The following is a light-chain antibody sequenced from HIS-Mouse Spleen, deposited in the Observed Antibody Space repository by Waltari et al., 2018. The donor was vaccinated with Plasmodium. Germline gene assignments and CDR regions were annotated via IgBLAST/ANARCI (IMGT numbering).Light chain of an antibody. J-gene: IGLJ1*01. CDR1: ALPKQY. Sequence: SYELTQPPSVSVSPGQTARITCSGDALPKQYAYWYPQKPGQAPVIVVYKDSERPSGIPERFSGSSSGTTVTLTISGVQAEDEADYYCQSADSSGTYVFGTGTKVTVL. CDR3: QSADSSGTYV. V-gene: IGLV3-25*03. CDR2: KDS.